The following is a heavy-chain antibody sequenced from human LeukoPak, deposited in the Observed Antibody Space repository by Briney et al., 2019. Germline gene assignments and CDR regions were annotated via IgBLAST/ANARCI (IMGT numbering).Heavy chain of an antibody. CDR1: GGSISNGDHY. CDR2: IYHSGST. Sequence: PSETLSLTCTVSGGSISNGDHYWSWIRQPPGKGLEWIGYIYHSGSTNYNPSLQSRVTISVDTSKNQFSLNLNSVTAADTAVYYCARGGAARLHFQNWGQGTLVTVSS. D-gene: IGHD6-6*01. V-gene: IGHV4-61*08. J-gene: IGHJ1*01. CDR3: ARGGAARLHFQN.